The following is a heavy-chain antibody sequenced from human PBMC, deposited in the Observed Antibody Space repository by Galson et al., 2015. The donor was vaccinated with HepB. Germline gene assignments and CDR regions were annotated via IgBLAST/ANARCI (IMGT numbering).Heavy chain of an antibody. J-gene: IGHJ4*01. V-gene: IGHV1-2*04. Sequence: SVKVSCKASGYTFRDYYLHWVRQAPGQGLEWMGWVNPKNGVTNYAQKFQGWVTMTSDTTTNTAYLELNWLASGDTAVYYCARGGRSHYDNSGPHYYLDYWGHGTLVTVSS. CDR3: ARGGRSHYDNSGPHYYLDY. CDR2: VNPKNGVT. CDR1: GYTFRDYY. D-gene: IGHD3-22*01.